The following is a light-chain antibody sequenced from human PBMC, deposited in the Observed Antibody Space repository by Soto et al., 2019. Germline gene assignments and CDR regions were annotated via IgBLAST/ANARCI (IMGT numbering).Light chain of an antibody. CDR1: QGIRDD. Sequence: AIQMTQSPSSLSASVGDRVTITCRASQGIRDDLAWYQQKPGKAPKLLIYAASNLQSGVPSRFSGSGSGTDFTLTISSLQPEDFATYYCQQSSTTPWTFGQGTKVDVK. CDR2: AAS. J-gene: IGKJ1*01. V-gene: IGKV1-6*01. CDR3: QQSSTTPWT.